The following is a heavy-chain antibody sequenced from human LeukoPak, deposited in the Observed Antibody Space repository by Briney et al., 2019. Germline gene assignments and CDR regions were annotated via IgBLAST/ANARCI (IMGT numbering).Heavy chain of an antibody. J-gene: IGHJ5*02. D-gene: IGHD3-10*01. CDR1: GGSISTSY. Sequence: SETLSLTCSVSGGSISTSYWSWIRQPPGKGLEWIGYIYYTGSTNYNPSLKSRVTISVDTSKNLFSLKLSSLTAADTAVYYCARGDYYGPFDPWGQGTLVTVSS. V-gene: IGHV4-59*01. CDR3: ARGDYYGPFDP. CDR2: IYYTGST.